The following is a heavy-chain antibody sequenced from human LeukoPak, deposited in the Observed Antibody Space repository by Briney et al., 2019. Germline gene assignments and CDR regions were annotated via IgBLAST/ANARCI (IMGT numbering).Heavy chain of an antibody. V-gene: IGHV4-59*01. CDR1: DGSISTYY. J-gene: IGHJ3*01. D-gene: IGHD2-21*02. CDR3: ARGLPCEF. Sequence: SETLSLTCTVSDGSISTYYWSWIRQPPGKGQEWVGYIYYSVTTNYNPSLKSRATISLDASKKQISLKLSPVTAADTAVYYCARGLPCEFWGQGTMVTVSS. CDR2: IYYSVTT.